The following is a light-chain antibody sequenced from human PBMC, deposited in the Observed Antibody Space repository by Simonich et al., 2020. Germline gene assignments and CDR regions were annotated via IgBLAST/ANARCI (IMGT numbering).Light chain of an antibody. Sequence: DIVMTQSPDSLAVSLGERAAINCKSSQSVLYSANNKNYLAWYQQKPGQPPKLLIYCASTRESGVPDRFMGSGSGTDFTLTISSLQAEDVAVYYCQQYYSTPWTFGQGTKVEIK. V-gene: IGKV4-1*01. CDR2: CAS. CDR3: QQYYSTPWT. J-gene: IGKJ1*01. CDR1: QSVLYSANNKNY.